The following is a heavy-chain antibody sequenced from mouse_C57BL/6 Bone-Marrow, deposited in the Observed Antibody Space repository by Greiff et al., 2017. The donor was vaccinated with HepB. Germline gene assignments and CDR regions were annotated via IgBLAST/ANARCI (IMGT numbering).Heavy chain of an antibody. V-gene: IGHV1-81*01. CDR1: GYNFTSYG. J-gene: IGHJ3*01. Sequence: VQLVESGAELARPGASVKLSCKASGYNFTSYGISWVKQRTGQGLEWIGEICPRSGNTYYNEKFKGKATLTADKSSSTAYMELRSLTSEDSAVYFCARCYYYGSSPAWFAYWGQGTLVTVSA. CDR3: ARCYYYGSSPAWFAY. CDR2: ICPRSGNT. D-gene: IGHD1-1*01.